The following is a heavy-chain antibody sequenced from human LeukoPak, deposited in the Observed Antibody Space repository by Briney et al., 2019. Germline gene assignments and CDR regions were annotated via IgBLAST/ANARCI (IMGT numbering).Heavy chain of an antibody. V-gene: IGHV4-59*01. CDR1: GGSISSYY. D-gene: IGHD2-15*01. CDR2: ICYSGST. Sequence: SETLSLTCTVSGGSISSYYWSWIRQPPGKGLEWIGYICYSGSTNYNPSLKSRVTISVDTSKNQFSLKLSSVTAADTAVYYCARWSGVVVVAATPWGFDPWGQGTLVTVSS. J-gene: IGHJ5*02. CDR3: ARWSGVVVVAATPWGFDP.